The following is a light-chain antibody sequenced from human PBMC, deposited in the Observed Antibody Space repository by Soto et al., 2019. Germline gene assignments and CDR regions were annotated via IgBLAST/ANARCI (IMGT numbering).Light chain of an antibody. CDR2: EVS. V-gene: IGLV2-14*01. CDR3: SSYTSSSTLEV. CDR1: SSDVGGYNY. J-gene: IGLJ1*01. Sequence: QSALTQPASVSGSPGQSITISCTGTSSDVGGYNYVSWYQQHPGNAPKLMIYEVSNRPAGVSNRFSGSKSGNTASLPISGLQSKDEADYHCSSYTSSSTLEVFGTGTKLTVL.